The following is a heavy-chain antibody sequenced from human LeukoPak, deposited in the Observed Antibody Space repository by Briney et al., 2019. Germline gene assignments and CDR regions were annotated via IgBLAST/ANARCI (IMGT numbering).Heavy chain of an antibody. Sequence: GASVRVSCKASGYTFTNYGITWVRLAPGQGLEWMGWINTNTGNPTYAQGFTGRFVFSLDTSVTTAYLQISSLEAEDTALYYCARPTSVAGRHYYYYGLDVWGQGTTVTVSS. V-gene: IGHV7-4-1*02. D-gene: IGHD6-19*01. CDR2: INTNTGNP. CDR3: ARPTSVAGRHYYYYGLDV. J-gene: IGHJ6*02. CDR1: GYTFTNYG.